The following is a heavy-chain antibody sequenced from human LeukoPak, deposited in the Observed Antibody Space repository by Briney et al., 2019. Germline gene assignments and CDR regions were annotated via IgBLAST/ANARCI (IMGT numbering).Heavy chain of an antibody. CDR2: ISYDGSNK. Sequence: GGSLRLSCAASGFTFSSYAMHWVRQAPGKGLEWVAVISYDGSNKYYADSVKGRFTISRDNSKNTLYLQMNSLRAEDTAVYYCAGSPRGYKSYGMDVWGQGTTVTVSS. D-gene: IGHD5-18*01. V-gene: IGHV3-30*04. CDR3: AGSPRGYKSYGMDV. CDR1: GFTFSSYA. J-gene: IGHJ6*02.